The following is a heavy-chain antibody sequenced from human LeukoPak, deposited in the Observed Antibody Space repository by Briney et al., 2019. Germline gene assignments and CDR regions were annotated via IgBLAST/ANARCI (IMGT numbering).Heavy chain of an antibody. D-gene: IGHD6-19*01. CDR1: GFTFSSYW. J-gene: IGHJ4*02. CDR2: INGDGRNI. CDR3: ARDVWTAVAGTFDY. Sequence: GGSLRLSCVASGFTFSSYWMHWVRQDPRKGLVWVSRINGDGRNINYADSVRGRFTISRDNAKNTLYLQMNSLRAEDTAVYYCARDVWTAVAGTFDYWGQGTLVTVSS. V-gene: IGHV3-74*01.